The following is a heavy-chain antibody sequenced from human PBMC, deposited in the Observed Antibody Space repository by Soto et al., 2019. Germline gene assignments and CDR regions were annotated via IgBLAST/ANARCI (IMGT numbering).Heavy chain of an antibody. D-gene: IGHD6-6*01. V-gene: IGHV4-30-4*01. CDR3: ARVYKLGGIAARGHPDY. Sequence: SETLSLTCTVSGGSISSGDYYWSWIRQPPGKGLEWIGYIYYSGSTYYNPSLKSRVTISVDTSKNQFSLKLSSVTAADTAVYYCARVYKLGGIAARGHPDYWGQGTLVTVSS. CDR2: IYYSGST. J-gene: IGHJ4*02. CDR1: GGSISSGDYY.